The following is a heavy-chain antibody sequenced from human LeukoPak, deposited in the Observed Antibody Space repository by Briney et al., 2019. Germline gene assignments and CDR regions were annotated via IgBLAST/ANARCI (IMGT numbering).Heavy chain of an antibody. Sequence: SETLSLTCAVYGGSFSGYYWSWIRQPPGKGLEWIGEINHSGSTNYNPSLKSRVTISVDTSKNQFSLKLSSVTAADTAVYYCARETPNYGGSSSPYYYYYIDVWGKGTTVTVSS. CDR3: ARETPNYGGSSSPYYYYYIDV. V-gene: IGHV4-34*01. CDR2: INHSGST. CDR1: GGSFSGYY. D-gene: IGHD6-6*01. J-gene: IGHJ6*03.